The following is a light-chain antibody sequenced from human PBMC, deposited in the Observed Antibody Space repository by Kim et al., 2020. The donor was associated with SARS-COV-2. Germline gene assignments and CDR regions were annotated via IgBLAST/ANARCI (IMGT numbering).Light chain of an antibody. V-gene: IGKV1-17*03. Sequence: DIQMTQSPSAMSASVGDRVTITCRASQGIGDYLAWFQQRPGKVPKRLIYAASILQSGVPSRFSGSGGGTDFTLTISSMQPEDFATYFCLQHHSYPYTFGQGTKLEIK. J-gene: IGKJ2*01. CDR1: QGIGDY. CDR3: LQHHSYPYT. CDR2: AAS.